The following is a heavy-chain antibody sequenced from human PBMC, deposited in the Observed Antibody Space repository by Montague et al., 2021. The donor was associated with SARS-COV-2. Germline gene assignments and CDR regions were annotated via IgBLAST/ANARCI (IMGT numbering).Heavy chain of an antibody. CDR3: ARDRVDRYSGSRTAYGMDV. J-gene: IGHJ6*02. Sequence: TLSLTCTVSGGSISSGSYYWSWIRQPAGKGLEWIGRIYTSGSTNYNPSLKSRVTISVDTSKNQLSLKLSSVTAADTAVYYCARDRVDRYSGSRTAYGMDVWGQGTTVTASS. V-gene: IGHV4-61*02. CDR1: GGSISSGSYY. D-gene: IGHD1-26*01. CDR2: IYTSGST.